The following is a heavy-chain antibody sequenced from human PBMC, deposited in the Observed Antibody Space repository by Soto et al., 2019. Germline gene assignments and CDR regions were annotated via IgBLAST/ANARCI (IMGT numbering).Heavy chain of an antibody. CDR1: GFTFSSYA. J-gene: IGHJ5*02. CDR2: ISGSGGST. D-gene: IGHD6-6*01. V-gene: IGHV3-23*01. Sequence: GGSLRLSCAASGFTFSSYAMSWVRQAPGKGLEWVSAISGSGGSTYYADSVKGRFTISRDNSKNTLYLQMNSLRAEDTAVYYCAKDRSIATSINWFDPWGQGTLVTVSS. CDR3: AKDRSIATSINWFDP.